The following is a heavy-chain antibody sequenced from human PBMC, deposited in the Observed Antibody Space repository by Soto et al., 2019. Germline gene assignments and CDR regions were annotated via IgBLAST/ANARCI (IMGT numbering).Heavy chain of an antibody. J-gene: IGHJ6*02. CDR3: ARIQYTVVTALYI. CDR2: IYHTVNT. Sequence: SVTQSHRTSVAYVYIRALVWHWIRQSPGKGPELVGYIYHTVNTNYNPALKSRVTISMDTSENQLSLQLSSVTAADTAVYYCARIQYTVVTALYIWRQGKTVNVS. V-gene: IGHV4-59*11. D-gene: IGHD2-21*02. CDR1: YVYIRALV.